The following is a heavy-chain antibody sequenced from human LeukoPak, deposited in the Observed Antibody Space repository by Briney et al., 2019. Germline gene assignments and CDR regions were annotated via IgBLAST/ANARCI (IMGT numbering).Heavy chain of an antibody. CDR1: GFTFSSYG. Sequence: GGSLRLSCAASGFTFSSYGMHWVRQAPGKGLEWVAFIRYGGSNKYYADSVKGRFTISRDNSKNTLYLQMNSLRAEDTAVYYCAKPYSSLGAYYLDYWGQGTLVTVSS. CDR2: IRYGGSNK. CDR3: AKPYSSLGAYYLDY. J-gene: IGHJ4*02. D-gene: IGHD6-6*01. V-gene: IGHV3-30*02.